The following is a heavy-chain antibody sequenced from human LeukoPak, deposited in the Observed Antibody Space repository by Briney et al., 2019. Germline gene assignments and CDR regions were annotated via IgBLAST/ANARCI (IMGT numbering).Heavy chain of an antibody. Sequence: SETLSLTCSVSGGSISSYYWSWIRQPAGKGLEWIGRIYTSGSTNYNPSLKSRVTMSVDMSKNQFSLKLSSVTAADTAVYYCARGWALTIFGGSFDYWGQGTLVTVSS. J-gene: IGHJ4*02. CDR3: ARGWALTIFGGSFDY. V-gene: IGHV4-4*07. CDR1: GGSISSYY. CDR2: IYTSGST. D-gene: IGHD3-3*01.